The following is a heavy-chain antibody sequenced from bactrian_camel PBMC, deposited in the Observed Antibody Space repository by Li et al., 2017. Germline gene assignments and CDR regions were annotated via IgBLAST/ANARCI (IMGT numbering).Heavy chain of an antibody. CDR3: AADLCAGWDLSAGWRATDRFAY. D-gene: IGHD5*01. CDR2: IDSDGST. V-gene: IGHV3S55*01. CDR1: GHTYSSYS. Sequence: QVQLVESGGGSVQAGGSLRLSCAASGHTYSSYSMAWFRQAPGKGREGVAAIDSDGSTVYVDSVMGRFTISKGNAKNTLYLQMNSLKAEDTAMYYCAADLCAGWDLSAGWRATDRFAYWGQGTQVTVS. J-gene: IGHJ4*01.